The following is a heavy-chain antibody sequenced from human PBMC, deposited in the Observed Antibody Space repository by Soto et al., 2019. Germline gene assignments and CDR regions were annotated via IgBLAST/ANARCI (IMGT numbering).Heavy chain of an antibody. Sequence: ASEKVSCKASGYTFTMYGINWVRQAPGRGLEWMGWINPGNDNTKYSQQFQGRVISYRATSASTAYMELSSLRSEDTAVYYCARGGYFDSSNYLAYWGLGTMVTVSS. CDR2: INPGNDNT. D-gene: IGHD3-22*01. J-gene: IGHJ4*02. CDR3: ARGGYFDSSNYLAY. V-gene: IGHV1-3*01. CDR1: GYTFTMYG.